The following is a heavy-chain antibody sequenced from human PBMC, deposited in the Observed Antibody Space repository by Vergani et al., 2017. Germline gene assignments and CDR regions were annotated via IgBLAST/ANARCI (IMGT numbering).Heavy chain of an antibody. J-gene: IGHJ4*02. Sequence: VHLLESGGGFVQSGGSLRLSCAASGFTFNSYGMHWVRQAPGKGLEWVASIRSDESRRYYGDSMEGPFTISRDNSKNTLYLQMKSLRPEDTAVYYCAKEGGGYCSGGTCYPEYWGQGTLVIVSS. D-gene: IGHD2-15*01. CDR2: IRSDESRR. CDR1: GFTFNSYG. V-gene: IGHV3-30*02. CDR3: AKEGGGYCSGGTCYPEY.